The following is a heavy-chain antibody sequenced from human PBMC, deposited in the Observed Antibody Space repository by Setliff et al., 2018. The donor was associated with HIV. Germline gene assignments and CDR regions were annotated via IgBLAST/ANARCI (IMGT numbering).Heavy chain of an antibody. CDR2: MNPNSGDT. J-gene: IGHJ4*02. V-gene: IGHV1-8*02. D-gene: IGHD4-17*01. Sequence: ASVKVSCKASGDTFGSYAINWVRQATGQGLEWMGWMNPNSGDTGYSQKFQGRVTMTRNTSISTAYMELSSLRSEDTAVYYCARFLDHDYGDYRTYYFDFWGQGTLVTVSS. CDR3: ARFLDHDYGDYRTYYFDF. CDR1: GDTFGSYA.